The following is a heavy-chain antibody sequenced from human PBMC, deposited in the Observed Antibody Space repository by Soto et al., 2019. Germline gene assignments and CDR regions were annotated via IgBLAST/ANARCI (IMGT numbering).Heavy chain of an antibody. CDR1: GASISGFY. CDR2: IYATGTT. Sequence: SETLSLTCTVSGASISGFYWSWIRKSAGKGLEWIGRIYATGTTDYNPSLKSRVMMSVDTSKKQFSQKLRSVTAADTAVYYCVRDGTKTLRDWFDPWGQGISVTVSS. V-gene: IGHV4-4*07. CDR3: VRDGTKTLRDWFDP. J-gene: IGHJ5*02. D-gene: IGHD1-1*01.